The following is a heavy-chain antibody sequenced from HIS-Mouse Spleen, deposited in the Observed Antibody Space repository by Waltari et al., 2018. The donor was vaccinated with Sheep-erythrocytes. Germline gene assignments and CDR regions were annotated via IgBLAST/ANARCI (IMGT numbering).Heavy chain of an antibody. CDR3: ARGAFDI. Sequence: QVQLVESGGGVVQPGRSLRLSCAASGFTFSSYAMHWVRQAPGKGLEWVAVISSDGSNKYYADSVKGRFTISRDNSKNTLYLQMNSLRAEDTAVYYCARGAFDIWGQGTMVTVSS. CDR1: GFTFSSYA. J-gene: IGHJ3*02. V-gene: IGHV3-30-3*01. CDR2: ISSDGSNK.